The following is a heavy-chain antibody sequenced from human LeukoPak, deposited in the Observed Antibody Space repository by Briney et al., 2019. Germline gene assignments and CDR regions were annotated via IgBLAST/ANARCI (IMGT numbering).Heavy chain of an antibody. V-gene: IGHV1-58*01. CDR1: GFXFTSSA. J-gene: IGHJ3*02. CDR2: IVVGCGDT. CDR3: GADSMPRGVFSYAFDI. D-gene: IGHD3-10*01. Sequence: SVNVSCKASGFXFTSSAVQWVRQARGQRREWLGWIVVGCGDTNSAQKFQERGTITRDMSTRTAYMELSSQRSEDTAVYYCGADSMPRGVFSYAFDIWGQGTMVTVSS.